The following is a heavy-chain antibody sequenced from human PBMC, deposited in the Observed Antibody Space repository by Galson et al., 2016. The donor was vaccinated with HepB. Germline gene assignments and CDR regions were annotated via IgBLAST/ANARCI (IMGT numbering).Heavy chain of an antibody. CDR2: IDTNSHYI. D-gene: IGHD6-19*01. Sequence: SLRLSCAASGFKFSDHYMSWIRQAPGKGLEWVSSIDTNSHYIYYADSVKGRFTISRDNAKNSLSLQMNSLRAEDTAVYYCARAHQFLWGGSGWQYYYYYYYMDVWGQGTTVIVSS. J-gene: IGHJ6*03. CDR3: ARAHQFLWGGSGWQYYYYYYYMDV. V-gene: IGHV3-11*06. CDR1: GFKFSDHY.